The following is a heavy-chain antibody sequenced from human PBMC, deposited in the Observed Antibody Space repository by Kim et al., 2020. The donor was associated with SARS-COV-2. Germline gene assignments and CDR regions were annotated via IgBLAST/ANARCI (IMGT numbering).Heavy chain of an antibody. CDR3: AKVGAWQTTASQDYLDS. J-gene: IGHJ4*02. CDR1: GFTFSSYA. V-gene: IGHV3-23*01. Sequence: GGSLRLSCTASGFTFSSYAMNWVRQAPGKGLEWVSRISGGGDKTYYADSVKGQFTMSRDNSKNTVYLQMNSLRGEDTAVYYCAKVGAWQTTASQDYLDSWGQGTLVTVSS. CDR2: ISGGGDKT. D-gene: IGHD3-10*01.